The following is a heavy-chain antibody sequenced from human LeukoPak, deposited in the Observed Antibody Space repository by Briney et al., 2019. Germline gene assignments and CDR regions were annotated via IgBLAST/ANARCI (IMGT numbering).Heavy chain of an antibody. V-gene: IGHV1-8*02. Sequence: ASVKVSCKASGDTFIINDINWVRQATGQGLEWMGWMNPNSGNTGYAQKFQGGVTMTRNISITTAYMELTDLRSEDTAVYYCARVTAAGTWTFDIWGQGTTVTVSS. CDR3: ARVTAAGTWTFDI. J-gene: IGHJ3*02. D-gene: IGHD6-13*01. CDR2: MNPNSGNT. CDR1: GDTFIIND.